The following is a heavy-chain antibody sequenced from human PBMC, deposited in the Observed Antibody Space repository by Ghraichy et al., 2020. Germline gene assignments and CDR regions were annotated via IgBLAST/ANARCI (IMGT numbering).Heavy chain of an antibody. D-gene: IGHD6-13*01. CDR1: GFTFSDYG. CDR2: LLYDGSNK. J-gene: IGHJ1*01. Sequence: LSLTCAASGFTFSDYGMHWVRQAPGKGLEWVAFLLYDGSNKYYADSVKGRFTISRDTSKNTLHLQMNSLRVDDTALYYCARPVATAGTEYFQHWGQGTLVTVSS. CDR3: ARPVATAGTEYFQH. V-gene: IGHV3-30*03.